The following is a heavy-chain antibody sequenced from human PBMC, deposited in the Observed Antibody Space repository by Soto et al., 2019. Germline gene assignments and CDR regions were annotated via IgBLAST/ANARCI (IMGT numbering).Heavy chain of an antibody. V-gene: IGHV3-30-3*01. D-gene: IGHD3-3*01. CDR3: ARVRPYYDFWSGLDY. J-gene: IGHJ4*02. Sequence: QVQLVESGGGVVQPGRSLRLSCAASGFTFSSYAMHWVRQAPGEGLEWVAVISYDGSNKYYADSVKGRFTISRDNSKNTLYLQMNCLRAEDTAVYYCARVRPYYDFWSGLDYWGQGTLVTVSS. CDR2: ISYDGSNK. CDR1: GFTFSSYA.